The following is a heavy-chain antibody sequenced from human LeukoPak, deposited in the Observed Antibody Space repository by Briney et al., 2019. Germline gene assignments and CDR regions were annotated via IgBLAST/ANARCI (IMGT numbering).Heavy chain of an antibody. Sequence: GGSLRLSCAASGFTFSSYSMNWVRQAPGKGLEWVSSISSSSSYIYYADSVKGRFTISRDNAKNSLYLQMNSLRAEDTAVYYCARSAYCGGGCYSRGYYFDYWGQGTLVTVSS. CDR3: ARSAYCGGGCYSRGYYFDY. CDR1: GFTFSSYS. V-gene: IGHV3-21*01. CDR2: ISSSSSYI. D-gene: IGHD2-21*02. J-gene: IGHJ4*02.